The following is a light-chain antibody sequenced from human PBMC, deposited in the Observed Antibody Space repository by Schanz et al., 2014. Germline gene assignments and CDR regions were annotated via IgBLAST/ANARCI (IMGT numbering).Light chain of an antibody. Sequence: ETVLTQSPGTLSLSPGERATLSCRASQSVSSNLAWYQQNPGQAPRLLIYGASTRATGIPARFSGSGSGTEFTLTISSLQSEDFAVYYCQQYNNWPLWTFGQGTKVEV. CDR1: QSVSSN. V-gene: IGKV3-15*01. J-gene: IGKJ1*01. CDR2: GAS. CDR3: QQYNNWPLWT.